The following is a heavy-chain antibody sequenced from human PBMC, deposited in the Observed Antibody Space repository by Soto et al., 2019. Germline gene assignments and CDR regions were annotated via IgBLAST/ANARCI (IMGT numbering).Heavy chain of an antibody. J-gene: IGHJ4*02. CDR1: GFTFSSYA. Sequence: PGGSLRLSCAASGFTFSSYAMHWVRQAPGKGLEWVAVISYDGSNKYYADSVKGRFTISRDNSKNTLYLQMNSLRAEDTAVYYCARDYQLFHYYDSSGYDYWCQGT. CDR3: ARDYQLFHYYDSSGYDY. V-gene: IGHV3-30-3*01. CDR2: ISYDGSNK. D-gene: IGHD3-22*01.